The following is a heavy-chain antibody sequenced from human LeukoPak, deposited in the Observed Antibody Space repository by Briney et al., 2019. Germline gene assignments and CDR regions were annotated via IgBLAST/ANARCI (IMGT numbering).Heavy chain of an antibody. CDR2: ISSTSSYI. CDR1: GFSFSTYS. Sequence: PGGSLRLSCAASGFSFSTYSMNWVRQAPGKGLEWVSSISSTSSYIYYADSLKGRFTISRDNAKNSMYLQMNSLRAEDTAVYYCARESGSRSYYYYMDVWGKGTTVTVSS. D-gene: IGHD2-2*01. V-gene: IGHV3-21*01. J-gene: IGHJ6*03. CDR3: ARESGSRSYYYYMDV.